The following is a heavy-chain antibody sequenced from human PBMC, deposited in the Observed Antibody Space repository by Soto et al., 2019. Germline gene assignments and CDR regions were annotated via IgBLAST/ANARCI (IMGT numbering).Heavy chain of an antibody. CDR1: GGTFSSYT. Sequence: ASVKVSCKASGGTFSSYTISWVRQAPGQGLEWMGRIIPILGIANYAQKFQGRVTITADKSTSTAYMELSSLRSEDTAVYYCASQTGRDFWSYDAFDIWGQGTMVTVSS. J-gene: IGHJ3*02. D-gene: IGHD3-3*01. V-gene: IGHV1-69*02. CDR3: ASQTGRDFWSYDAFDI. CDR2: IIPILGIA.